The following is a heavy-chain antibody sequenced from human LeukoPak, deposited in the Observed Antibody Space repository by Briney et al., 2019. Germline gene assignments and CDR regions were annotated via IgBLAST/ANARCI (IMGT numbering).Heavy chain of an antibody. CDR1: GGTFSSYA. Sequence: GASVKVSCKASGGTFSSYAISWVRQAPGQGLEWMGGIIPIFDTANYAQKFQGRVTITTDESTSTDYMELSSLRSEDTAVYYCARVPSYYDSSGYYYYFDYWGQGTLVTVSS. D-gene: IGHD3-22*01. CDR3: ARVPSYYDSSGYYYYFDY. J-gene: IGHJ4*02. CDR2: IIPIFDTA. V-gene: IGHV1-69*05.